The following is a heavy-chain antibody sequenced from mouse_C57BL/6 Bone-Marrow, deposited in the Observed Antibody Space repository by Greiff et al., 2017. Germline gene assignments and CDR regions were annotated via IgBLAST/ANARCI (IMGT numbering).Heavy chain of an antibody. CDR3: ARGGYAVYAMDY. D-gene: IGHD2-10*02. Sequence: VQLQQSGAELARPGASVKMSCKASGYTFTSYTMHWVKQRPGQGLEWIGYINPSSGYTKYNQKFKDKATLTADKSSSTAYMQLSSLTSEDSAVYYCARGGYAVYAMDYWGQGTSVTVPS. J-gene: IGHJ4*01. CDR2: INPSSGYT. CDR1: GYTFTSYT. V-gene: IGHV1-4*01.